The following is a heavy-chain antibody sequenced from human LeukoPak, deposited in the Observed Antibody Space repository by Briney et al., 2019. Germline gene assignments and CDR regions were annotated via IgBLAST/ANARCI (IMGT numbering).Heavy chain of an antibody. Sequence: GGSLRLFCAASGFTFSSHAMSWVRQAPGKGLEWVSAISGSGGSTYYADSVTGRFTISSDNSKNTLYLQMNSLRAEDTAVYYCAKALLGYCSGGSCYFSYWGQGTLVTVSS. CDR3: AKALLGYCSGGSCYFSY. V-gene: IGHV3-23*01. CDR1: GFTFSSHA. J-gene: IGHJ4*02. D-gene: IGHD2-15*01. CDR2: ISGSGGST.